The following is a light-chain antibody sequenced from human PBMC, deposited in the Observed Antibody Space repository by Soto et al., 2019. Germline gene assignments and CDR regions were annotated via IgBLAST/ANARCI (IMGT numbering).Light chain of an antibody. CDR3: CSYTSSSTWV. V-gene: IGLV2-14*01. CDR2: DVS. Sequence: QSALTQPASVSGSPGQSITISCTGTSSDVGAYNYVSWYQQHPGKAPKLMIYDVSSRPSGVSNRFSGSKSGNTASLTISGLQAEDEAEYYCCSYTSSSTWVFGGGTQLTVL. J-gene: IGLJ3*02. CDR1: SSDVGAYNY.